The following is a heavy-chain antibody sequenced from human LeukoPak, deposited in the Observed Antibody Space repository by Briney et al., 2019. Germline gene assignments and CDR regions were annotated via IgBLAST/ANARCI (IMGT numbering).Heavy chain of an antibody. V-gene: IGHV3-23*01. J-gene: IGHJ1*01. CDR2: ISGSGGST. D-gene: IGHD2-2*02. CDR3: AKGGRYQLLYGLGYFQH. CDR1: GFTFSSYA. Sequence: GGSLRLSCAASGFTFSSYAMSWVRQAPGKGLEWVSAISGSGGSTYYADSVKGRFTISRDNSKNTLYLQVNSLRAEDTAVYYCAKGGRYQLLYGLGYFQHWGQGTLVTVSS.